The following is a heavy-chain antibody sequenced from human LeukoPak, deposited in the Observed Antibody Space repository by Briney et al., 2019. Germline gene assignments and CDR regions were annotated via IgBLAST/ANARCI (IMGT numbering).Heavy chain of an antibody. CDR2: IKKDGNEA. J-gene: IGHJ4*02. Sequence: PGGSLRLSCAGSGFTFSSYWMNWVRQAPGKGLEWVAIIKKDGNEAFYVDSVKGRFTISRDNAKNSLYLEMNSLRTEDTALYYCAKEFISGWRGEELDYWGQGTLVTVSS. V-gene: IGHV3-7*03. CDR3: AKEFISGWRGEELDY. CDR1: GFTFSSYW. D-gene: IGHD6-19*01.